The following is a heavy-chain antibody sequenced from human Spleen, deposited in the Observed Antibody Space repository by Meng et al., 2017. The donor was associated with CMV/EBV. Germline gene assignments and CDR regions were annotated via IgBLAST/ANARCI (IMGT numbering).Heavy chain of an antibody. V-gene: IGHV1-69*06. Sequence: SVKVSCKASGGTFSNYGFTWVRQAPGQRLEWMGAFIPMFDTANYAQKLQGRVTMTADKSTSTAYMVLSSLRSEDTAVYYCASSASKAGTASKLPREDAFDIWGQGTMVTVSS. CDR3: ASSASKAGTASKLPREDAFDI. D-gene: IGHD1-1*01. CDR1: GGTFSNYG. CDR2: FIPMFDTA. J-gene: IGHJ3*02.